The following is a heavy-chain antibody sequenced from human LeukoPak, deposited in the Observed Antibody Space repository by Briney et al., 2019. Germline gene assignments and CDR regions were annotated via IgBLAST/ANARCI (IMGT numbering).Heavy chain of an antibody. CDR3: ASGLGYCSSTSCSNY. J-gene: IGHJ4*02. CDR2: IIPIFGTA. CDR1: GGTFSSYA. D-gene: IGHD2-2*01. V-gene: IGHV1-69*01. Sequence: GASVKVSCKASGGTFSSYAISWVRQAPGQGLEWMGGIIPIFGTANYAQKFQGRVTITADESTSTAYMELSSLRSEDTAVYYCASGLGYCSSTSCSNYWGQGTLVTVSS.